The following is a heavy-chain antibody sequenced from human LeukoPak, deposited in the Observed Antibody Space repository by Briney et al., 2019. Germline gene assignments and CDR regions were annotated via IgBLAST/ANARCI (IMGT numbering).Heavy chain of an antibody. J-gene: IGHJ6*02. V-gene: IGHV1-3*01. CDR3: ARVVTRLREGDYYYDMDV. CDR2: IIAGNGNT. CDR1: GYTFTNYA. D-gene: IGHD3-16*01. Sequence: ASVEVSCKASGYTFTNYALHWVRQAPGQRLEWMGWIIAGNGNTEYSQKFQGRVTITRDTSASTAYMELSSLISEDTSVYYCARVVTRLREGDYYYDMDVWGQGTTVTVSS.